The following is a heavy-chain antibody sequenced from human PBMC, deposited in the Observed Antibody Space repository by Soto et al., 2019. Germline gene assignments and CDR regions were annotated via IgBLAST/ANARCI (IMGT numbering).Heavy chain of an antibody. V-gene: IGHV3-30-3*01. CDR3: ASPRYSGYDLYQGFAVAGIDY. J-gene: IGHJ4*02. Sequence: QVQLVESGGGVVQPGRSLRLSCAASGFAFSTSAMHWVRQAPGKGLEWVAGISYDGNKEYYPDSVRGRFTVSRDNSKNPLYLQMNSLGGEDTAVYFCASPRYSGYDLYQGFAVAGIDYWGQGTLVTVSS. CDR2: ISYDGNKE. CDR1: GFAFSTSA. D-gene: IGHD5-12*01.